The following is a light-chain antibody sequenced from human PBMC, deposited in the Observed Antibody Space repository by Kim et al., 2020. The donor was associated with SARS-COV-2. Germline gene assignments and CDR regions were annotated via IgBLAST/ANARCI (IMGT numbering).Light chain of an antibody. CDR2: DNN. CDR3: GTWDSSLSAGV. Sequence: QSVLTQPPSVSAAPGQKVTISCSGSSSNIGNNYVSWYQQLPGTAPKLLIYDNNKRPSGIPDRFSGSKSGTSATLGITGLQTGDEADYYCGTWDSSLSAGVFGGGTQLIV. J-gene: IGLJ2*01. CDR1: SSNIGNNY. V-gene: IGLV1-51*01.